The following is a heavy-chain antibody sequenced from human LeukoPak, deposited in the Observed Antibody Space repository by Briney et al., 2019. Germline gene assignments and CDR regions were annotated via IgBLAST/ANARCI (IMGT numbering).Heavy chain of an antibody. CDR3: ARQSDTYYYGSGSYYQAPFDY. J-gene: IGHJ4*02. CDR1: GGSISSSSYY. D-gene: IGHD3-10*01. CDR2: IYYSGST. V-gene: IGHV4-39*01. Sequence: SETLSLTRTVSGGSISSSSYYWGWIRQPPGKGLEWIGSIYYSGSTYYNPSLKSRVTISVDTSKNQFSLKLSSVTAADTAVYYCARQSDTYYYGSGSYYQAPFDYWGQGTLVTVSS.